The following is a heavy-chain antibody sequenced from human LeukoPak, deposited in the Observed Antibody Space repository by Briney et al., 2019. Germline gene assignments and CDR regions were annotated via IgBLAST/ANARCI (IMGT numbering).Heavy chain of an antibody. J-gene: IGHJ4*02. CDR3: AKDRNAWPTNFDS. CDR2: ISGSGDST. Sequence: GGSLRLSCAASRFTFNSYAMSWVRQAPGKGLVWVSAISGSGDSTYYADSVKGRFTISRDNSKNTLYLQMNSLRAGDTAVYYCAKDRNAWPTNFDSWGQGTLVTVSA. D-gene: IGHD5-24*01. CDR1: RFTFNSYA. V-gene: IGHV3-23*01.